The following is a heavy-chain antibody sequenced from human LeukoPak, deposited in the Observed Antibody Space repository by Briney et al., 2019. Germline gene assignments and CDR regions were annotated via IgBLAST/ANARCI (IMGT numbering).Heavy chain of an antibody. CDR3: ARRSYRGFDS. V-gene: IGHV4-59*08. J-gene: IGHJ4*02. CDR2: ISNSGTT. CDR1: GGSISNYY. D-gene: IGHD2-21*01. Sequence: SETLSLTCTISGGSISNYYWSWLRQSPGKGLEWIGYISNSGTTDYAPSLMSRVTLSVDTSKNQFSLKLNSLTASDTAVYYCARRSYRGFDSWGQGTLVTVSS.